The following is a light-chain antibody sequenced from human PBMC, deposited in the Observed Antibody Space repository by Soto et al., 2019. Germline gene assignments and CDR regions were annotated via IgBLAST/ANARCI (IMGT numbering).Light chain of an antibody. V-gene: IGLV2-14*01. CDR3: VSYATSTTLYV. J-gene: IGLJ1*01. Sequence: QSALTQPASVSGSPGQSITISCTATSSDVGSFNYVSWYQHHPGKAPKLMIYEVTSRPPGVSNRFSGSKSGNTASLTISGLQAEDEADYYCVSYATSTTLYVFGSGTKVTVL. CDR1: SSDVGSFNY. CDR2: EVT.